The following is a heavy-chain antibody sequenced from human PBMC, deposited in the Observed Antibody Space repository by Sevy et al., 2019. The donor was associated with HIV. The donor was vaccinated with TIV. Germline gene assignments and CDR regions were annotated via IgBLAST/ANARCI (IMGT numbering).Heavy chain of an antibody. CDR3: ARGLIATRRGGGYYFDY. Sequence: ASVKVSCKASGGTFSSYAISWVRQAPGQGLEWMGGIIPILGTANYAQKFQGRVTVTADESTSTAYMELSSLRSEDTAVYYCARGLIATRRGGGYYFDYWGQGTLVTVSS. CDR1: GGTFSSYA. J-gene: IGHJ4*02. CDR2: IIPILGTA. D-gene: IGHD6-6*01. V-gene: IGHV1-69*13.